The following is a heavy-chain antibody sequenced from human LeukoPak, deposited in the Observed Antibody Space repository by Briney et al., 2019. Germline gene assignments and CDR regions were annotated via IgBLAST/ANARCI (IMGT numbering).Heavy chain of an antibody. CDR3: ARVPWFGEPNSGGDSGY. J-gene: IGHJ4*02. CDR1: GFIFSSYS. V-gene: IGHV3-48*01. Sequence: GGSLRLSCAASGFIFSSYSMNWVRQAPGKGLEWVSYISSGSNTIYYADSVKGRFTISRDNAKNSLYLQMNSLRAEDTAVYYCARVPWFGEPNSGGDSGYWGQGTLVTVS. CDR2: ISSGSNTI. D-gene: IGHD3-10*01.